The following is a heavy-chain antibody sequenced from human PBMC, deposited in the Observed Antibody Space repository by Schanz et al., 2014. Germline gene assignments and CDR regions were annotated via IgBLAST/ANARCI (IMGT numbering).Heavy chain of an antibody. CDR1: GFTFSSYS. V-gene: IGHV3-23*04. Sequence: EVQLVESGGGVVRPGGSLRLSCAASGFTFSSYSMNWVRQAPGKGLEWVSAISGGGGTTYYTDSVKGRFTISRDNSRDTVYLQMNSLRADDTAMYYCARWFLIRGVILDSWGQGTLVTVSS. J-gene: IGHJ4*02. CDR3: ARWFLIRGVILDS. D-gene: IGHD3-10*01. CDR2: ISGGGGTT.